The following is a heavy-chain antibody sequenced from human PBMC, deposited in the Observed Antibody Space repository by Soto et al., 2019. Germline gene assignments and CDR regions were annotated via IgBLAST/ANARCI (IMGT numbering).Heavy chain of an antibody. CDR3: ARGELRYFDWFDAFDI. CDR1: GFTFSSYS. CDR2: ISSSSSTI. D-gene: IGHD3-9*01. Sequence: GGSLRFSCAASGFTFSSYSMNWVRQAPGKGLEWVSYISSSSSTIYYADSVKGRFTISRDNAKNSLYLQMNSLRDEDTAVYYCARGELRYFDWFDAFDIWGQGTMVTVSS. V-gene: IGHV3-48*02. J-gene: IGHJ3*02.